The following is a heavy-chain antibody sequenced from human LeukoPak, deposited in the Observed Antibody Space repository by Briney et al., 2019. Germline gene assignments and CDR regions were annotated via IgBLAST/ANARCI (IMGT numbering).Heavy chain of an antibody. V-gene: IGHV3-30-3*01. CDR1: GFTFSSYA. J-gene: IGHJ4*02. CDR2: ISYDGSNK. Sequence: GRSLRLSCAASGFTFSSYAMHWVRQAPGKGLEWVAVISYDGSNKYYADSVKGRFTISRDNSKNTLYLQMNSLRAEDAAVYYCASPLYGSSTSWDLGYWGQGTLVTVSS. D-gene: IGHD2-2*01. CDR3: ASPLYGSSTSWDLGY.